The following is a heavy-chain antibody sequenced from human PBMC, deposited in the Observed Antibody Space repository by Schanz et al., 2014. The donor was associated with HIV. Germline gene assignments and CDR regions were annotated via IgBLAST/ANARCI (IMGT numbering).Heavy chain of an antibody. Sequence: QVLESGGGLVQTGGSLRLSCAASGFTFSTYGMHWVRQAPGKGLEWVAVISYDGTKKHYADSVKGRFTISRDNSKNSLSLLIKSLRAEDAAVYYCAKDRNYYESKYRGKGNYYYYYGMDVWGQGTTVTVSS. CDR2: ISYDGTKK. V-gene: IGHV3-30*18. CDR3: AKDRNYYESKYRGKGNYYYYYGMDV. CDR1: GFTFSTYG. J-gene: IGHJ6*02. D-gene: IGHD3-22*01.